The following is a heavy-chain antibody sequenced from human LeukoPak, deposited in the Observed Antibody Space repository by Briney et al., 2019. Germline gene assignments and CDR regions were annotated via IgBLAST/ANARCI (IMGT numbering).Heavy chain of an antibody. CDR1: GFTFSNAW. CDR3: TTEAWGFAELSPS. CDR2: IKSKTDGGTT. J-gene: IGHJ5*02. V-gene: IGHV3-15*01. Sequence: GGSLRLSCAASGFTFSNAWMSWVRQAPGKGLEWVGRIKSKTDGGTTDYAAPVKGRFTISRDDSKNTLYLQMNSLKNEDPAVYYCTTEAWGFAELSPSWGQGTLVTASS. D-gene: IGHD3-10*01.